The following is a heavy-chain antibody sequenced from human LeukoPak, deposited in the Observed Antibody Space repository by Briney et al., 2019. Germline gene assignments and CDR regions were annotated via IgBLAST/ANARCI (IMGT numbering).Heavy chain of an antibody. D-gene: IGHD3-9*01. J-gene: IGHJ4*02. CDR2: ISGSGGST. CDR1: GFTFSSYA. V-gene: IGHV3-23*01. Sequence: GGSLRLSCAASGFTFSSYAMSWVRQAPGKGLEWVSAISGSGGSTYYADSVKGRFTISRDNSKNTLYLQMNSLRAEDTAVYYRAKDDYDILTGYYGCWGQGTLVTVSS. CDR3: AKDDYDILTGYYGC.